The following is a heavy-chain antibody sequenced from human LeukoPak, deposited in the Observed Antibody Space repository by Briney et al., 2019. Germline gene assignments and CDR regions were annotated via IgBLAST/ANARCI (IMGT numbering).Heavy chain of an antibody. V-gene: IGHV3-21*01. Sequence: GGSLRLSCAASGFTFSSYWMSWVRQTPGKGLEWVSSISSSSSYIYYADSVKGRFTISRDNAKNSLYLQMNSLRAEDTAVYYCAREGGSGSYYNFNWFDPWGQGTLVTVSS. D-gene: IGHD3-10*01. CDR2: ISSSSSYI. CDR1: GFTFSSYW. J-gene: IGHJ5*02. CDR3: AREGGSGSYYNFNWFDP.